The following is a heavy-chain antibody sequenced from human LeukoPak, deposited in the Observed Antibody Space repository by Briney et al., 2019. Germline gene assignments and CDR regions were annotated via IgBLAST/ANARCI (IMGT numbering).Heavy chain of an antibody. Sequence: GGSLRLSCAASGFTFNTYTMNWVRQAPGKGLEWVSSITASSTAIYSADSVKGRLTISRDNAKNFLYLQMNSLRAEDTAVYYCARTYYDILTGYNPYFDYWGQGILVTVSS. V-gene: IGHV3-21*01. J-gene: IGHJ4*02. CDR3: ARTYYDILTGYNPYFDY. CDR2: ITASSTAI. CDR1: GFTFNTYT. D-gene: IGHD3-9*01.